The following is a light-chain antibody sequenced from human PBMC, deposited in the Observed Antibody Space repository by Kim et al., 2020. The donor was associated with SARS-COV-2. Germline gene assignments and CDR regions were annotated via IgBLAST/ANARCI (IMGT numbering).Light chain of an antibody. Sequence: SSELTQDSAVSVALGQTVRITCQGDSLRSYYAIWYQQKPGQAPILVIYGKNNRPSGIPDRFSGSSSGNTASLTITGTQAGDEADYYCNSRDSNDNVVFGGGTQLTVL. CDR1: SLRSYY. J-gene: IGLJ2*01. CDR2: GKN. CDR3: NSRDSNDNVV. V-gene: IGLV3-19*01.